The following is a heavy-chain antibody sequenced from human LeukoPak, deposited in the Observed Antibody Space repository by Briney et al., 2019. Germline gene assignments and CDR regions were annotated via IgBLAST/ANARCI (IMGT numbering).Heavy chain of an antibody. D-gene: IGHD6-13*01. Sequence: QPGGSLRLSCAASGFTVSSNYMSWVRQAPGKGLEWVSVIYSGGSTYYADSVKGRFTISRDNSKNTLYLQMNSLRAEDTAVYYCARVEGSSWCGFYYYYMDVWGKGTTVTVSS. CDR2: IYSGGST. J-gene: IGHJ6*03. V-gene: IGHV3-53*01. CDR3: ARVEGSSWCGFYYYYMDV. CDR1: GFTVSSNY.